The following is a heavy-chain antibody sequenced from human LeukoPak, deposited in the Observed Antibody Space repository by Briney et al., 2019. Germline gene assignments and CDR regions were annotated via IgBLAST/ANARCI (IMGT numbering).Heavy chain of an antibody. Sequence: PGGSLRLSCAASGFTFDDYAMHWVRQAAGKGLEWVSGISWNSGSIGYADSVKGRFTISRDNAKNSLYLQMNSLRAEDTALYYCAKARDPVEMATIALWGQGTLVTVSS. D-gene: IGHD5-12*01. CDR2: ISWNSGSI. J-gene: IGHJ4*02. V-gene: IGHV3-9*01. CDR3: AKARDPVEMATIAL. CDR1: GFTFDDYA.